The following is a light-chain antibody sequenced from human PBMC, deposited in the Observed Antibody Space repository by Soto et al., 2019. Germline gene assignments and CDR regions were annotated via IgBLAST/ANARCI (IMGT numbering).Light chain of an antibody. CDR3: QQYNNWPPWT. V-gene: IGKV3-15*01. CDR2: GAS. CDR1: QSVSSN. Sequence: EIVMTQSPATLSVSPGERATLSCRASQSVSSNLAWYQQKPGQAPRLLIYGASTRATGIPARFSGSGSGTEVTLTISSLQSEDFAVDYCQQYNNWPPWTFGQGTKGEIK. J-gene: IGKJ1*01.